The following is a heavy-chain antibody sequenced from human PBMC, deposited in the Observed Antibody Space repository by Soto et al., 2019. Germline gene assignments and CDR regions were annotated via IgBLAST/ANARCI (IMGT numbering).Heavy chain of an antibody. V-gene: IGHV1-18*01. Sequence: ASVKVSCTASGYTFTSYGISWVRQAPGQGLEWMGWISAYNGNTNYAQKLQGRVTMTTDTSTSTAYMELRSLRSDDTAVYYCARVNVLRFLEWLSWDYYYGMDVWGQGTTVTVSS. J-gene: IGHJ6*02. CDR1: GYTFTSYG. CDR2: ISAYNGNT. CDR3: ARVNVLRFLEWLSWDYYYGMDV. D-gene: IGHD3-3*01.